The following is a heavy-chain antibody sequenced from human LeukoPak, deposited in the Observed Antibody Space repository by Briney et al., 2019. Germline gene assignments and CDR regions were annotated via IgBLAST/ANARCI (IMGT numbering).Heavy chain of an antibody. Sequence: SETLSLTCAVYGGSFSNYYWSWIRQTPGKGMEWVGEINDSGRTNYNPSLMSRVTVSVDTSKNQFSLRLTSVTATDTAVYYCARRWNYGRNYYIDVWGKGATVSVSS. CDR1: GGSFSNYY. V-gene: IGHV4-34*01. CDR2: INDSGRT. D-gene: IGHD1-7*01. J-gene: IGHJ6*03. CDR3: ARRWNYGRNYYIDV.